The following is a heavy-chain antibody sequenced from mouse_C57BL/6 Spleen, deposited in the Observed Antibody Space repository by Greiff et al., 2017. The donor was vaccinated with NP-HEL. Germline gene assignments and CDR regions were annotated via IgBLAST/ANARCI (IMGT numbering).Heavy chain of an antibody. D-gene: IGHD1-1*01. CDR1: GFSLTSYG. CDR2: IWSGGST. CDR3: ARRSYYYGSSDAMDY. Sequence: QVQLKESGPGLVQPSQSLSITCTVSGFSLTSYGVHWVRQSPGKGLEWLGVIWSGGSTDYNAAFISRLSISKDNSKSQVFFKMNSLEADDTAIYYCARRSYYYGSSDAMDYWGQGTSVTVSS. V-gene: IGHV2-2*01. J-gene: IGHJ4*01.